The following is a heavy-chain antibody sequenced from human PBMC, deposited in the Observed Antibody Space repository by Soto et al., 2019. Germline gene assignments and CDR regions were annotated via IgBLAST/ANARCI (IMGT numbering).Heavy chain of an antibody. CDR1: GFTFKRAW. V-gene: IGHV3-15*07. CDR2: IKSGIDGEAT. Sequence: EVQLVESGGGLVKPGGSLTLSCAASGFTFKRAWMNWVRQAPGKGLEWVGRIKSGIDGEATDYGAPVKGRFTISRDDSRNTLSLQMNSLKTEATARYYCSTGLGTYYSRFDYWGRGTLVTVSS. CDR3: STGLGTYYSRFDY. D-gene: IGHD3-10*01. J-gene: IGHJ4*02.